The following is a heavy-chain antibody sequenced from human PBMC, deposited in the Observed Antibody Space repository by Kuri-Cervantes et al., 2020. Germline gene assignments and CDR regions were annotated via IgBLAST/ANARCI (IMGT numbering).Heavy chain of an antibody. J-gene: IGHJ4*02. V-gene: IGHV3-30-3*01. D-gene: IGHD3-22*01. CDR2: ISYDGSNK. CDR1: GFTFSSYA. Sequence: GGSLRLSCTASGFTFSSYAMHWVRQAPGKGLEWVAVISYDGSNKYYADSVKGRFTISRDNSKNTLYLQMNSLRAEDTAVYYCARASRNYYDGIDYWGQGTLVTVSS. CDR3: ARASRNYYDGIDY.